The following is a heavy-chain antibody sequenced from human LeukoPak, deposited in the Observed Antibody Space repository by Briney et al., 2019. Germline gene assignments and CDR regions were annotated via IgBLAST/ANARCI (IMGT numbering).Heavy chain of an antibody. CDR3: ARKGNAFDF. CDR2: ITSRSAYM. CDR1: GFSFNNYS. J-gene: IGHJ3*01. V-gene: IGHV3-21*01. Sequence: PGGSLRLSCAASGFSFNNYSMNWVRQAPGKGLEWVSSITSRSAYMYYADSVKGRFTISRDNAKNSLYLQMDSLRAEDTAVYYCARKGNAFDFWGQGTMVTVSS. D-gene: IGHD3-10*01.